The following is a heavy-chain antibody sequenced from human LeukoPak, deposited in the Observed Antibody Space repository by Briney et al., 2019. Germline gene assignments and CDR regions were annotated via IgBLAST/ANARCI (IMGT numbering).Heavy chain of an antibody. Sequence: GGSLRLSCAASGFSFSDYAMAWVRQAPGKGLEWVSTIRDRGQTAFYADSVRGRFTISRDNSNNLVWLQMNSLRAEDTAKYYCAKRDTCNRAWATDFDSWGQGIQVTVSS. D-gene: IGHD2-21*02. V-gene: IGHV3-23*01. J-gene: IGHJ4*02. CDR1: GFSFSDYA. CDR3: AKRDTCNRAWATDFDS. CDR2: IRDRGQTA.